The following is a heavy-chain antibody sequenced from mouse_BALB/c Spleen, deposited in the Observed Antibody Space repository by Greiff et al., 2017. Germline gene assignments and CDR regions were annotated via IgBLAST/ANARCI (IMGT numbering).Heavy chain of an antibody. V-gene: IGHV5-17*02. CDR2: ISSGSSTI. CDR3: ARGSGTGYFDY. CDR1: GFTFSSFG. D-gene: IGHD4-1*01. J-gene: IGHJ2*01. Sequence: EVKLEESGGGLVQPGGSRKLSCAASGFTFSSFGMHWVRQAPEKGLEWVAYISSGSSTIYYADTVKGRFTISRDNPKNTLFLQMTSLRSEDTAMYYCARGSGTGYFDYWGQGTTLTVSS.